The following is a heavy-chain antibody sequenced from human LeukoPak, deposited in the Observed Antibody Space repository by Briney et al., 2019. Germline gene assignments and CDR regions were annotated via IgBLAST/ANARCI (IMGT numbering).Heavy chain of an antibody. D-gene: IGHD6-19*01. J-gene: IGHJ4*02. CDR1: GYKFNTYW. CDR2: IYPGDSDT. V-gene: IGHV5-51*01. CDR3: ARHIAVAGTSSPGLDY. Sequence: PGESLKISCKGAGYKFNTYWIGWVRQMPGKGLEWMGIIYPGDSDTRYSPSFQGQVTISADKSISTAYLQWSSLKASDTAMYYCARHIAVAGTSSPGLDYWGQGTLVTVSS.